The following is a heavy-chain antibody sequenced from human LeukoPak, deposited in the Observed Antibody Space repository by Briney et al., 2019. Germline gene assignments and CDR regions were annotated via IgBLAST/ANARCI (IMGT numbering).Heavy chain of an antibody. V-gene: IGHV3-21*04. J-gene: IGHJ4*02. CDR1: GFIFSSCS. D-gene: IGHD1-7*01. CDR2: ISGSSFYI. CDR3: AKRTTGPIRYFDY. Sequence: AGGSLRLSCAASGFIFSSCSMNWVRQAPGKGLEWVSSISGSSFYINYADSVKGRFTISRDNSKNTLYLQMNSLRAEDTAIYYCAKRTTGPIRYFDYWGQGTLVTVSS.